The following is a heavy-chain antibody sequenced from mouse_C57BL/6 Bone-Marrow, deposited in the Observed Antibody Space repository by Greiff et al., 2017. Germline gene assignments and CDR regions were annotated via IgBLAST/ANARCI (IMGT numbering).Heavy chain of an antibody. CDR1: GYSITSGYY. CDR3: ARGGYGASYYAMDY. Sequence: VQLQQSGPGLVKPSQSLSLTCSVTGYSITSGYYWNWIRQFPGNKLEWMGYISYDGSNNYNPSLKNRISITRDTSKNQFFLKLNSVTTEDTATYYCARGGYGASYYAMDYWGRGTSVTVSS. CDR2: ISYDGSN. V-gene: IGHV3-6*01. D-gene: IGHD2-2*01. J-gene: IGHJ4*01.